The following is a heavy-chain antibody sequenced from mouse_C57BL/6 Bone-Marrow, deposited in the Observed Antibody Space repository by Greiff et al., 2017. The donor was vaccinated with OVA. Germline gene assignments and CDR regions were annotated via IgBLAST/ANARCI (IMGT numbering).Heavy chain of an antibody. J-gene: IGHJ3*01. V-gene: IGHV6-6*01. CDR2: IRNKANNHAT. CDR3: TAPIYYDYDVPFAY. Sequence: EVKLLESGGGLVQPGGSMKLSCAASGFTFSDAWMDWVRQSPEKGLEWVAEIRNKANNHATYYAESVKGRFTISRDDSKSSVYLQMNSLRAEDTGIYYCTAPIYYDYDVPFAYWGQGTLVTVSA. CDR1: GFTFSDAW. D-gene: IGHD2-4*01.